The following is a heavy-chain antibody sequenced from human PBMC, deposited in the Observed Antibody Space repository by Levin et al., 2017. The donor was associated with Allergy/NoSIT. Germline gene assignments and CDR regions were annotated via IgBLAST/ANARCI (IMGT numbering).Heavy chain of an antibody. V-gene: IGHV3-23*01. J-gene: IGHJ3*01. CDR2: LSGSSP. CDR1: GFTLRNYG. Sequence: LTCAASGFTLRNYGMCWVRQAPGKGLEWLSGLSGSSPFYADSVTGRSTISRDDSKNTLYLQMMYLRAEDTAIYYCAPLYSHHFDVWGQGTVVTVSS. CDR3: APLYSHHFDV. D-gene: IGHD2-21*01.